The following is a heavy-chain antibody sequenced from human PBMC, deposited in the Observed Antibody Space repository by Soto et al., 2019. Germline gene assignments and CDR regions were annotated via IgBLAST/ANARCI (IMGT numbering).Heavy chain of an antibody. V-gene: IGHV3-30*18. D-gene: IGHD3-22*01. J-gene: IGHJ1*01. CDR2: ISYDGSNK. CDR3: AKDLIGYGDSSGLQNFQH. CDR1: GFTFSSYG. Sequence: QVQLVESGGGVVQPGRSLRLSCAAFGFTFSSYGMHWVRQAPGKGLEWVAVISYDGSNKYYADSVKGRFTISRDNSKNTLYLQMNSLRAEDTAVYYCAKDLIGYGDSSGLQNFQHWGQGTLVTVSS.